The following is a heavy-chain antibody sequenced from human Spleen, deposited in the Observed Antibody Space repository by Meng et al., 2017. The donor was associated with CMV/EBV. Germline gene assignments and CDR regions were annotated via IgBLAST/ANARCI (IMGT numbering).Heavy chain of an antibody. CDR1: GFTFSSYA. V-gene: IGHV3-23*03. J-gene: IGHJ4*02. Sequence: GGSLRLSCAASGFTFSSYAMSWVRQAPGKGLEWVSVIYSGGSSTYYADSVKGRFTISRDNSKNTLYLQMGSLRAEDMAVYYCARDTYWGQGTLVTVSS. CDR2: IYSGGSST. CDR3: ARDTY.